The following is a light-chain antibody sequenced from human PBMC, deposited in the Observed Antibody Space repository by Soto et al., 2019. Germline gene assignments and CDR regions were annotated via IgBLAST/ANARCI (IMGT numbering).Light chain of an antibody. Sequence: DIQMTQSPSTLSASIGDRATLTCRASQSINNLLAWYQQKPGKAPNLLIYKASSLESGVPSRFSGSGSGTEFTLTISRLQPDDFATYYCQQYSTYSRAFGQGTTVDIK. CDR1: QSINNL. J-gene: IGKJ1*01. CDR3: QQYSTYSRA. CDR2: KAS. V-gene: IGKV1-5*03.